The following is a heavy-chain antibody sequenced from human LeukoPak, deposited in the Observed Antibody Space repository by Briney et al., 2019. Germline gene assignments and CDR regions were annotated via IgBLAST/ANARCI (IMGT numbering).Heavy chain of an antibody. CDR1: GYTFTGYY. CDR3: ARGSIVVVPAAINYYYGMDV. D-gene: IGHD2-2*01. Sequence: GASVKVSCKASGYTFTGYYMHWVRQAPGQGLEWMGWINPNSGGTNYAQKLQGRVTMTRDTSISTAYMELSRLRSDDTAVYYCARGSIVVVPAAINYYYGMDVWGQGTTVTVSS. CDR2: INPNSGGT. J-gene: IGHJ6*02. V-gene: IGHV1-2*02.